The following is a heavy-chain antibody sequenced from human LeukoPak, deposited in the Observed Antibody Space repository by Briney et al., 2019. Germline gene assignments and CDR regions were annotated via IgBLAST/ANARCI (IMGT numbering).Heavy chain of an antibody. V-gene: IGHV3-7*03. CDR1: GFTFSSYT. CDR3: ARGGGLDV. CDR2: INHNGNVN. J-gene: IGHJ6*02. D-gene: IGHD3-16*01. Sequence: GGSLRLSCAASGFTFSSYTMNWARQAPGKGLEWVASINHNGNVNYYVDSVKGRFTISRDNAKNSLYLQMSNLRAEDAAVYFCARGGGLDVWGQGATVTVSS.